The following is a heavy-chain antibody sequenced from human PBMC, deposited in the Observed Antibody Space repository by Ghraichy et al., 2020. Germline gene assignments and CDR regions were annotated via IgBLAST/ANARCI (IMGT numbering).Heavy chain of an antibody. J-gene: IGHJ5*02. D-gene: IGHD6-6*01. V-gene: IGHV4-39*01. Sequence: SETLSLTCTVSGGSISSSSYYWGWIRQPPGKGLEWIRSIYYSGSTYYNPSLKSRVTISVDTSKNQFSLKLSSVTAADTAVYYCARVYSSSLAWFDPWGQGTLVTVSS. CDR1: GGSISSSSYY. CDR2: IYYSGST. CDR3: ARVYSSSLAWFDP.